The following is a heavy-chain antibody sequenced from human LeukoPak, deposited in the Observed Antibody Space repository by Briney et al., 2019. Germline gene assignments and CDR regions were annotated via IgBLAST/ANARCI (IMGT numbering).Heavy chain of an antibody. CDR1: GYTFTGYY. CDR2: INPNSGGT. Sequence: ASVKVSCKASGYTFTGYYMHWVRQAPGQGLEWMGRINPNSGGTNYAQKFQGRVTMTRDTSISTAYMELSRLRSDDTAVYYCARGLGRPGNWFDPWGQGTLVTVSS. J-gene: IGHJ5*02. CDR3: ARGLGRPGNWFDP. V-gene: IGHV1-2*06. D-gene: IGHD1-1*01.